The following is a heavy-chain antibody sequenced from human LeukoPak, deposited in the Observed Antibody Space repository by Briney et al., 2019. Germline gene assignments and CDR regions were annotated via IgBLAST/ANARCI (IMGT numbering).Heavy chain of an antibody. D-gene: IGHD2-21*02. J-gene: IGHJ4*02. CDR1: GFSVGDNY. V-gene: IGHV3-53*01. CDR3: ARTPAYCGGDCYSTFDY. Sequence: PGGSLRLSCEASGFSVGDNYMTWVRQAPGKGPEWVSVIYRFGSTIYADSVQGRFTISRDTSNNTLFLQMNSLRAEDTAVYYCARTPAYCGGDCYSTFDYWGQGTLVTVSS. CDR2: IYRFGST.